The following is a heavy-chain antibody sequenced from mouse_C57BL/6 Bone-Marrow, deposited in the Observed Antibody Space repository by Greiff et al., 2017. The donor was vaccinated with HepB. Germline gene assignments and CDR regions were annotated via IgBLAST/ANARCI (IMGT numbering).Heavy chain of an antibody. CDR1: GYTFTSYW. Sequence: QVQLQQPGAELVMPGASVKLSCKASGYTFTSYWMHWVKQRPGQGLEWIGEIDPSDSYTNYNQKFKGKSTLTVDKSSSTAYMQLSSLTSEDSAVYYCARGRYYGSSYPFDYWGQGTTLTVSS. CDR2: IDPSDSYT. V-gene: IGHV1-69*01. D-gene: IGHD1-1*01. J-gene: IGHJ2*01. CDR3: ARGRYYGSSYPFDY.